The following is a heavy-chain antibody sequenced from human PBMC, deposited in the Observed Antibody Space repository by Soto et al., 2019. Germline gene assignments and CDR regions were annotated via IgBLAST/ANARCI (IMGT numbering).Heavy chain of an antibody. CDR3: AREYYDVLTDYYRYYYIDV. V-gene: IGHV3-11*01. Sequence: QVQLVESGGGLVQPGGSLRLSCTAPGFTFSDYYMTWIRQAPGKGLESVSYISSSGTRMYYADSVKGRFTISRDNAKNSLYLQLNSLRAEDTAVYYCAREYYDVLTDYYRYYYIDVWGKGITVTVSS. D-gene: IGHD3-9*01. J-gene: IGHJ6*03. CDR1: GFTFSDYY. CDR2: ISSSGTRM.